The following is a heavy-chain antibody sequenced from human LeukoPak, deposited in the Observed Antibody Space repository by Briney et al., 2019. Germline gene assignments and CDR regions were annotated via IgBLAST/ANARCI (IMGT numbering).Heavy chain of an antibody. Sequence: PEGSLRLSCAASGFTFIDYWMSWVRQAPGKGLEWVANIKQDGSEKNYVDSVKGRFTISRDNTKKSLYLQMNSLSVEDTAIYYCAREGILAAVDYWGQGTLVTVSP. CDR3: AREGILAAVDY. D-gene: IGHD6-13*01. CDR1: GFTFIDYW. J-gene: IGHJ4*02. CDR2: IKQDGSEK. V-gene: IGHV3-7*01.